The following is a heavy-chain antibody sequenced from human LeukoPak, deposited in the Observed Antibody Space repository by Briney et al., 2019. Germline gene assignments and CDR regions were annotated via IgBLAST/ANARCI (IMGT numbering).Heavy chain of an antibody. CDR3: AREQLGIVLGAFDI. Sequence: ASVKVSCKASGYTFTSYGISWVRQAPGQGLEWMGWINPNSGGTNYAQKFQGRVTMTRDTSISTAYMELSRLRSDDTAVYYCAREQLGIVLGAFDIWGQGTMVTVSS. CDR2: INPNSGGT. V-gene: IGHV1-2*02. D-gene: IGHD7-27*01. CDR1: GYTFTSYG. J-gene: IGHJ3*02.